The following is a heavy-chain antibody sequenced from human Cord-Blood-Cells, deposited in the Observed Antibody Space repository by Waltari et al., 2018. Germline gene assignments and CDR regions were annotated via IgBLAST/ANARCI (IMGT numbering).Heavy chain of an antibody. CDR3: ASTGVITYYDFWSGYYFDY. V-gene: IGHV4-38-2*02. Sequence: QVQLQESGPGLVKPSETLSLTCTVSGYSISSGYYWGWIRQPPGKGLEWIGSIYHSGSTYYTPSLTSRVTISVDTAKNRFSLKLSSVTAADTAVYYCASTGVITYYDFWSGYYFDYWGQGTLVTVSS. CDR1: GYSISSGYY. CDR2: IYHSGST. J-gene: IGHJ4*02. D-gene: IGHD3-3*01.